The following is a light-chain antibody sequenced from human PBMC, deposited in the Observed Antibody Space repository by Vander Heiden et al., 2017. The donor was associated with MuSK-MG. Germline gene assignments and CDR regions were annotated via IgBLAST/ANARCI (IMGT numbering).Light chain of an antibody. Sequence: QSALTQPASVSASPGQSITVSCPGTSSDIGAYEHVSEYQKESGKAHKLFIYGVSRRPSGGSDRFSGARSGNTASLTSSGLQAEDEADYYCGSYSIRTLVFGGGTRLTVL. CDR1: SSDIGAYEH. CDR3: GSYSIRTLV. CDR2: GVS. J-gene: IGLJ2*01. V-gene: IGLV2-14*01.